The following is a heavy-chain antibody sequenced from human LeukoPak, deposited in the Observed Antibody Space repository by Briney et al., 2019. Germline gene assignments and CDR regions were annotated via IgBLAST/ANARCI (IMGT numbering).Heavy chain of an antibody. CDR1: GGSVPNFY. CDR3: ARRFPRVNPEYYYDSSGYYLDY. J-gene: IGHJ4*02. CDR2: IYNSGSI. Sequence: PSETLSLTCTVSGGSVPNFYWNWIRQSLGKRLEWIGYIYNSGSINYNPSLKSRVTISVDTSKNQFSLKLSSVTAADTAVYYCARRFPRVNPEYYYDSSGYYLDYWGQGTLVTVSS. V-gene: IGHV4-4*09. D-gene: IGHD3-22*01.